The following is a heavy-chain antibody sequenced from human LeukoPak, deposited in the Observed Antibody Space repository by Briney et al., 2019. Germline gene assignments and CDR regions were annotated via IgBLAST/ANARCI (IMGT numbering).Heavy chain of an antibody. Sequence: GGSLRLSCAASGFTFSSYAMSWVRQAPGKGLEWVSAIGGSGYSTYYADSVKGRFTISRDNSKNTLYLQMNSLRAEDTAVYYCAKDATRINSPLDYWGQGTLVTVSS. CDR3: AKDATRINSPLDY. J-gene: IGHJ4*02. CDR1: GFTFSSYA. CDR2: IGGSGYST. D-gene: IGHD2/OR15-2a*01. V-gene: IGHV3-23*01.